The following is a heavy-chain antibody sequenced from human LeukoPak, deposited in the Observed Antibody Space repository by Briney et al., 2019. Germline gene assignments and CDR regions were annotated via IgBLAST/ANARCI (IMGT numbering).Heavy chain of an antibody. J-gene: IGHJ5*02. CDR2: INHSGST. V-gene: IGHV4-34*01. CDR1: GGSLSGYY. D-gene: IGHD4-23*01. CDR3: ARGYGGKLNWFDP. Sequence: SETLSLTCAVYGGSLSGYYWSWIRQPPGKGLEWIGEINHSGSTNYNPSLKSRVTISVDTSKNQFSLKLSSVTAADTAVYYCARGYGGKLNWFDPWGQGTLVTVSS.